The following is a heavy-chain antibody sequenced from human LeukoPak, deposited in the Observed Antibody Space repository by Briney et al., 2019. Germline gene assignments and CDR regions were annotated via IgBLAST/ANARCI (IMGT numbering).Heavy chain of an antibody. J-gene: IGHJ4*02. D-gene: IGHD4-23*01. V-gene: IGHV1-18*01. CDR1: GYTFTSYG. Sequence: VASVKVSCKASGYTFTSYGISWVRQAPGQGLEWMGWISAYNGNTNYAQKLQGRVTMTTDTSTSTAYMELRSLRSDDTAVYYCAKDPQGGPTVVTPGYFDYWGQGTLVTVSS. CDR2: ISAYNGNT. CDR3: AKDPQGGPTVVTPGYFDY.